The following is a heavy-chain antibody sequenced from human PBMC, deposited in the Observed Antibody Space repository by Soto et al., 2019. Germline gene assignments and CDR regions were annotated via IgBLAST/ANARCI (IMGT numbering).Heavy chain of an antibody. CDR3: ARVGYYYDSSGYYLSFDY. Sequence: QVQLVQSGAEVKKPGASVKVSCKASGYTFTSYDINWVRQATGQGLEWMGWMNPNSGNTGYAQKFQGRVTMTRNTSISTAYMELSSLRSEDTAVYYCARVGYYYDSSGYYLSFDYWGQGTLVTFSS. CDR2: MNPNSGNT. D-gene: IGHD3-22*01. J-gene: IGHJ4*02. CDR1: GYTFTSYD. V-gene: IGHV1-8*01.